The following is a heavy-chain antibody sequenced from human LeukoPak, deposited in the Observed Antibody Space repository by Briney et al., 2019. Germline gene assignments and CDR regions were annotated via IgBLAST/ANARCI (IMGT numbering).Heavy chain of an antibody. J-gene: IGHJ4*02. CDR1: GGSISSYY. V-gene: IGHV4-59*01. CDR2: IYYSGST. D-gene: IGHD6-13*01. CDR3: ARRKVAAEIDY. Sequence: TSETLSLTCTVSGGSISSYYWSWIRQPPGKGLEWIGYIYYSGSTNYNPSLKSRVTISVDTSKNQFSLKLSSVTAADTAVYYCARRKVAAEIDYWGQGTLVTVSS.